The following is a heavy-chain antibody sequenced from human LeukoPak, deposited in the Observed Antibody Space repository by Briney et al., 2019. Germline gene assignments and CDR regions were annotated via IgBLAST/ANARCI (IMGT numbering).Heavy chain of an antibody. CDR1: GGTFSSYA. CDR3: ARGGDYYDSSYVSRFDY. J-gene: IGHJ4*02. CDR2: IIPIFGTA. V-gene: IGHV1-69*01. D-gene: IGHD3-22*01. Sequence: SVKVSCKASGGTFSSYAISWVRQAPGQGLEWMGGIIPIFGTANYAQKFQGRVTITADESTNTAYMELSSLRSEDTAVYYCARGGDYYDSSYVSRFDYWGQGTLVTVSS.